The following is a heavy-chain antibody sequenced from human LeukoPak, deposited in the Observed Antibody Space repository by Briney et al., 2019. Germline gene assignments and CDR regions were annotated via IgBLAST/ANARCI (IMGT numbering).Heavy chain of an antibody. V-gene: IGHV4-39*07. CDR2: IYYGENT. Sequence: PSETLSLTCAVYGGSFSGPYYWGWIRQPPGKGLEWIGNIYYGENTYYNPSLKSRVTISIDTSKNQFSLKLSSVTAADTAVYYCARDRRGYGGEYYFDYWGQGTLVTVSS. CDR3: ARDRRGYGGEYYFDY. CDR1: GGSFSGPYY. J-gene: IGHJ4*02. D-gene: IGHD5-12*01.